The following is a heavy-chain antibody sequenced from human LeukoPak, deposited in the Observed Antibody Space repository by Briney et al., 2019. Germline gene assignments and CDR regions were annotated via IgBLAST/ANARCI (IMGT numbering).Heavy chain of an antibody. D-gene: IGHD2-2*01. J-gene: IGHJ5*02. V-gene: IGHV4-34*01. CDR2: INHSGST. CDR3: ARRKRSGCSSTSCLLNWFDP. Sequence: SETLSLTCAVYGGSFSGYYWSWIRQPPGEGLEWIAEINHSGSTNYNPSLKSRVTISVDTSKNQFSLKLSSVTAADTAVYYCARRKRSGCSSTSCLLNWFDPWGQGTLVTVSS. CDR1: GGSFSGYY.